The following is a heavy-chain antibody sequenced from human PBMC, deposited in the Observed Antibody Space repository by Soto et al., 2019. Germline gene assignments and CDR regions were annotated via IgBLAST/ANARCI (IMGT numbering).Heavy chain of an antibody. Sequence: EVQLLESGGGWVQPGGSLRLSCAASGFIFTNYALSWVRQAPGKGLEWVAGVSGSGGSSYYADSVKARFTVSRDNSRSTLYLQMSSLRAEDSAIYYCAKDADNDDYGVFDVWGQGTLVTVSS. CDR3: AKDADNDDYGVFDV. J-gene: IGHJ3*01. D-gene: IGHD4-17*01. CDR2: VSGSGGSS. CDR1: GFIFTNYA. V-gene: IGHV3-23*01.